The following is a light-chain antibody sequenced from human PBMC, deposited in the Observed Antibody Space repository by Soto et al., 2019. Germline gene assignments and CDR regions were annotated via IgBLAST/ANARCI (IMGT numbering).Light chain of an antibody. CDR3: SSHAGINNVV. CDR1: GSDIAGYNY. J-gene: IGLJ3*02. CDR2: EVT. Sequence: QSALTQPASVSGSLGQSITISCTGTGSDIAGYNYISWYQQHPGKAPKLMIYEVTKRPSGVPDRFSGSKSGNTASLTVSGLQAEDEADYYCSSHAGINNVVFGGGTKLTVL. V-gene: IGLV2-8*01.